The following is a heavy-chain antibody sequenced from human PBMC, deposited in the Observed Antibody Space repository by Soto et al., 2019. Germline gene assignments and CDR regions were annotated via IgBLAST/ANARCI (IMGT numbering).Heavy chain of an antibody. V-gene: IGHV4-59*01. CDR3: AVPGPAGL. CDR2: VFHNGNT. J-gene: IGHJ2*01. Sequence: QVQLQASGPGLVKPSEPLSLTCSVSGCVIRSYFWSWIRQAPGKQLEWIGHVFHNGNTNYNPSLKGRLTLSGKTATNQPTLTLTSGTAADAAIYQCAVPGPAGLGGRGTMVTVSS. CDR1: GCVIRSYF. D-gene: IGHD7-27*01.